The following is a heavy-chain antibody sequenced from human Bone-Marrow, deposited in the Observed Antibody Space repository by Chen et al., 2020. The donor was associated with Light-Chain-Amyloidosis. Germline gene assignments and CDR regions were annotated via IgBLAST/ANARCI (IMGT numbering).Heavy chain of an antibody. CDR2: IYPDDSDA. V-gene: IGHV5-51*01. Sequence: EVQLEQSGPEVKKPGEARKISCKGPGYTFPNYWIGWVSQIPGKGLEWMGVIYPDDSDARYSPSFEGQVTISADKSITTAYLQWRSLKASDTAMYYCARRRDGYNFDYWGQGTLVTVSS. J-gene: IGHJ4*02. CDR1: GYTFPNYW. D-gene: IGHD5-12*01. CDR3: ARRRDGYNFDY.